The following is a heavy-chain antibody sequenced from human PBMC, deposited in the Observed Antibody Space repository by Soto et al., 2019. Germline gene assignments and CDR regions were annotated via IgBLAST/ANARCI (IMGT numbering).Heavy chain of an antibody. V-gene: IGHV4-4*07. D-gene: IGHD6-6*01. CDR2: IFTSGNT. Sequence: PSETLSLTCTVSGGSMNDYYWSWIRQPAGKGLEWIGRIFTSGNTNYNPSLRSRLTMSVDTSTNQVSLRLTSVTAGDTAVYYCASGRLVSRYYGLDVWGQGTTVTVSS. CDR3: ASGRLVSRYYGLDV. CDR1: GGSMNDYY. J-gene: IGHJ6*02.